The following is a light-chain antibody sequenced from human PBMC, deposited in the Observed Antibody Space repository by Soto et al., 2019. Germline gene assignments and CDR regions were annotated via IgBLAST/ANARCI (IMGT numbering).Light chain of an antibody. CDR3: SSYTSSSTHYV. CDR1: SSDVGRYNF. J-gene: IGLJ1*01. CDR2: DVS. V-gene: IGLV2-14*01. Sequence: QSALTQPASVSGSPGQSITVSCTGTSSDVGRYNFVSWYQQHAGKAPKLMIYDVSFRPSGVSNRFSGSKSGNTASLTISGLQAEDEADYYCSSYTSSSTHYVFGTGTQLTVL.